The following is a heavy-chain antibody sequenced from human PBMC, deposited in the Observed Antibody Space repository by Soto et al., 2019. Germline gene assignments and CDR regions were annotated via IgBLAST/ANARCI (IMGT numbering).Heavy chain of an antibody. V-gene: IGHV1-8*01. D-gene: IGHD3-9*01. CDR1: GYTFTNYD. Sequence: GASVKVSCKTSGYTFTNYDINWVRQATGQGLEWMGWVNPNSGNTGYAQKFLGRVTMSRNTSLSTAYMELSSLRSEDTAVYYCARSELRYFDWLLYYWGQGTLVTVSS. CDR2: VNPNSGNT. CDR3: ARSELRYFDWLLYY. J-gene: IGHJ4*02.